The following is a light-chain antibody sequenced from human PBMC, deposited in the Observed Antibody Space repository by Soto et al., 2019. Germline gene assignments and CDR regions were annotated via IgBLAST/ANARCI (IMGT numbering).Light chain of an antibody. Sequence: EIVMTQSPVTLSVSPGGRATLTCRASQSISDTLALYQQKPGQAPSLLINGASTRAPGFPARFSGSGSGTDFTLTISSLQSEDFAVYYCQQYNNWPWTFGQGTKVDI. CDR1: QSISDT. CDR2: GAS. J-gene: IGKJ1*01. V-gene: IGKV3-15*01. CDR3: QQYNNWPWT.